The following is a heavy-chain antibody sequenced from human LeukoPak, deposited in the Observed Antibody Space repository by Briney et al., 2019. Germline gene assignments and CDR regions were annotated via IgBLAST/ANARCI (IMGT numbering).Heavy chain of an antibody. J-gene: IGHJ3*02. V-gene: IGHV4-34*01. CDR2: INHSGST. D-gene: IGHD3-10*01. Sequence: SETLSLTCAVYGVSFSGYYWSWIRQPPGKGLEWIGEINHSGSTNYNPSLKSRVTISVDTSKDQFSLKLSSVTAADTAVYYCARGRGVGRSAFDIWGQGTMVTVSS. CDR1: GVSFSGYY. CDR3: ARGRGVGRSAFDI.